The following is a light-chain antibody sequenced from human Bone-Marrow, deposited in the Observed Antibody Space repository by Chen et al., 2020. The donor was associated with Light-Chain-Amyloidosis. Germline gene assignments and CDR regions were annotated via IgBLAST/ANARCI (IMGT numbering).Light chain of an antibody. CDR2: DAS. CDR1: QSVSRW. CDR3: QQYYTYWT. J-gene: IGKJ1*01. Sequence: DIQMTQSPSTLSASVGDRVTITCRASQSVSRWLAWSQQKPGKAPKLLIYDASSLESGVPSRFSGSGYGTEFTLTISSLQPDDFATYYCQQYYTYWTFGQGTQVEIK. V-gene: IGKV1-5*01.